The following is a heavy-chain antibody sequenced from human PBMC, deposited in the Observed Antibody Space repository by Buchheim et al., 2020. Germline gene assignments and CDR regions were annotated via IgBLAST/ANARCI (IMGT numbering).Heavy chain of an antibody. CDR2: IYYSGST. V-gene: IGHV4-31*03. CDR3: ASLALMSDLLLWFGERLGPFDY. CDR1: GGSISSGGYY. D-gene: IGHD3-10*01. Sequence: QVQLQESGPGLVKPSQTLSLTCTVSGGSISSGGYYWSWIRQHPGKGLEWIGYIYYSGSTYYNPSLKSRVTISVDTSKNQFSLKLSSVTAADTAVYYCASLALMSDLLLWFGERLGPFDYWGQGTL. J-gene: IGHJ4*02.